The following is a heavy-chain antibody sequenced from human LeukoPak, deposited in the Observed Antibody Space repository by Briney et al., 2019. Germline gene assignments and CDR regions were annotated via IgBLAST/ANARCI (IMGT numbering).Heavy chain of an antibody. V-gene: IGHV3-30*03. CDR1: GFTFSSYG. CDR3: AREPAAYYYRQGFDP. J-gene: IGHJ5*02. Sequence: GGSLRLSCAASGFTFSSYGMHWVRQAPGKGLEWVAVISYDGSNKYYADSVKGRFTISRDNAKNTLYLQMNSLRAEDTAVYYCAREPAAYYYRQGFDPWGQGTLVTVSS. D-gene: IGHD3-10*01. CDR2: ISYDGSNK.